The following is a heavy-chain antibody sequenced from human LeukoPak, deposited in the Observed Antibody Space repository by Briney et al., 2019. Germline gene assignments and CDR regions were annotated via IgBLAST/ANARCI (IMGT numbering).Heavy chain of an antibody. J-gene: IGHJ3*02. Sequence: ASVKVSCKASGGTFSSYAISWVRQAPGQGLEWMGGIIPIFGTANYAQKFQGRVTITVDESTSTAYMELSSLRSEDTAVYYCASDTDYYDSSGYGATFDIWGQGTMVTVSS. D-gene: IGHD3-22*01. CDR1: GGTFSSYA. CDR2: IIPIFGTA. V-gene: IGHV1-69*01. CDR3: ASDTDYYDSSGYGATFDI.